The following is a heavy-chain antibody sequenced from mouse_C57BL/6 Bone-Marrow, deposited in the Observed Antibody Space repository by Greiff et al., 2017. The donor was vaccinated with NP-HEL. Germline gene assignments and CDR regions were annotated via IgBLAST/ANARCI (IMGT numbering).Heavy chain of an antibody. CDR1: GYTFTSYG. J-gene: IGHJ3*01. CDR3: ALYDYDSY. CDR2: IYPRSGNT. V-gene: IGHV1-81*01. Sequence: QVQLQQSGAELARPGASVKLSCKASGYTFTSYGISWVKQRTGQGLEWIGEIYPRSGNTYYNEKFKGKATLTADKSSSTAYMELRSLTSEDSAVYFCALYDYDSYWGQGTLVTVSA. D-gene: IGHD2-4*01.